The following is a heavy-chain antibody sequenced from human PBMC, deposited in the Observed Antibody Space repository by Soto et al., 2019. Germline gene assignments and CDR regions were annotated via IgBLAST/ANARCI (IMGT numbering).Heavy chain of an antibody. CDR2: IIPLFRTP. J-gene: IGHJ6*02. D-gene: IGHD4-4*01. CDR3: ARDNDRLQLGGNYCYLLDV. V-gene: IGHV1-69*12. CDR1: GGTFSSSA. Sequence: QVQLVQSGAEMKEPGSSVKVSCKTSGGTFSSSAISWLRQDHGQGLEWMGGIIPLFRTPDYAQKFQGRVTIAADEYTSTAYIELRSLRPEDAAVYYCARDNDRLQLGGNYCYLLDVWGQGTTITVSS.